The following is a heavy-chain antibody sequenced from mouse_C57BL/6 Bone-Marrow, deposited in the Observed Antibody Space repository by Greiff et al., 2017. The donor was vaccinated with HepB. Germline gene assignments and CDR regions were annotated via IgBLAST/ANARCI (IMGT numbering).Heavy chain of an antibody. CDR1: GYSITSGYY. V-gene: IGHV3-6*01. CDR3: ARDYYGREDWYFDV. D-gene: IGHD1-1*01. Sequence: EVKLMESGPGLVKPSQSLSLTCSATGYSITSGYYWNWIRQFPGNKLEWMGYISYDGSNNYNPSLKNRISITRDTSKNQFFLKLNSVTTEDTATYYCARDYYGREDWYFDVWGTGTTVTVSS. J-gene: IGHJ1*03. CDR2: ISYDGSN.